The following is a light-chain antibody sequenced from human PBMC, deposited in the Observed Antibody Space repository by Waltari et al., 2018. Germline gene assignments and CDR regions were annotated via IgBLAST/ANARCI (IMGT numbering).Light chain of an antibody. J-gene: IGLJ2*01. V-gene: IGLV3-1*01. CDR1: NLESKF. CDR3: QAWDSGSYVV. Sequence: SYALTQPPALSVSPGETATITCSGENLESKFVYWYQQKAGHSPVLVVFQDNKRPSGIPERFSGSNSGNTATLIISGSQAMDEADYYCQAWDSGSYVVFGGGTKLTVL. CDR2: QDN.